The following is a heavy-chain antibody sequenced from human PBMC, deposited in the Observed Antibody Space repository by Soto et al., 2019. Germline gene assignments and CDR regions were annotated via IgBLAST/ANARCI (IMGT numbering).Heavy chain of an antibody. Sequence: GASVKVSCKASGYTFTSYAMHWVRQAPGQRLEWMGWINAGNGNTKYSQKFQGRVTITRDTSASTAYMELSSLRSEDTAVYYCARDLVAIGYCSSTSCLPFDYWGQGTLVTVSS. CDR1: GYTFTSYA. D-gene: IGHD2-2*01. CDR3: ARDLVAIGYCSSTSCLPFDY. V-gene: IGHV1-3*01. CDR2: INAGNGNT. J-gene: IGHJ4*02.